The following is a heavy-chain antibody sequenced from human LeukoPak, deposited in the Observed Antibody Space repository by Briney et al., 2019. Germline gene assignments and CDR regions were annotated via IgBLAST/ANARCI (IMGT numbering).Heavy chain of an antibody. CDR1: GFTFSSYS. J-gene: IGHJ4*02. D-gene: IGHD3-22*01. Sequence: RSGGSLRLSCAASGFTFSSYSMNWVRQAPGKGLEWVSHISSSSSTIYYADSVKGRFTISRDNAKNSLYLQMNSLRAEDTAVYYCARDRVISSDSSGYYYVKFDYWGQGTLVTVSS. V-gene: IGHV3-48*01. CDR3: ARDRVISSDSSGYYYVKFDY. CDR2: ISSSSSTI.